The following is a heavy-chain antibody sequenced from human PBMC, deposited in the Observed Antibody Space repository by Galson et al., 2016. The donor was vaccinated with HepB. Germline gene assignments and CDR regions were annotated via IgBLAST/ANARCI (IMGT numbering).Heavy chain of an antibody. CDR1: GYIFNDFY. CDR3: ARGRSPTYIGGSKDGALQH. Sequence: SVKVSCKASGYIFNDFYIHWVRQAPGQGLEWMGLINPGSAYTYFAQKFQGRVSMTRDTSTGIVYMELTGLRSEDTAVYSCARGRSPTYIGGSKDGALQHWGQGTLVTVSS. D-gene: IGHD4-17*01. V-gene: IGHV1-46*02. J-gene: IGHJ1*01. CDR2: INPGSAYT.